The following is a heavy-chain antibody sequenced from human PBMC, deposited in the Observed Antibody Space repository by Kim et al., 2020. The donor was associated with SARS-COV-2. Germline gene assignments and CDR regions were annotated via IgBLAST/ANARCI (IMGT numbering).Heavy chain of an antibody. Sequence: PSLESRVTISVDTSKNQFSLKLSSVTAADTAVYYCARRGYCSGGSCHIDYWGQGTLVTVSS. D-gene: IGHD2-15*01. CDR3: ARRGYCSGGSCHIDY. V-gene: IGHV4-39*01. J-gene: IGHJ4*02.